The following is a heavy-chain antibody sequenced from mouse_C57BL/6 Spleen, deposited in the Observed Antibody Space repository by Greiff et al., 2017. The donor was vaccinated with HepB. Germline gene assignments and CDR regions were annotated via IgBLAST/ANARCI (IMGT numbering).Heavy chain of an antibody. CDR3: ARDYYSNYYAMDY. CDR2: ISDGGSYT. Sequence: EVHLVESGGGLVKPGGSLKLSCAASGFTFSSYAMSWVRQTPEKRLEWVATISDGGSYTYYPDTVKGRFTISRDNAKNNLYLQMSHLKSEDTAMYYCARDYYSNYYAMDYWGQGTSVTVSS. D-gene: IGHD2-5*01. CDR1: GFTFSSYA. J-gene: IGHJ4*01. V-gene: IGHV5-4*01.